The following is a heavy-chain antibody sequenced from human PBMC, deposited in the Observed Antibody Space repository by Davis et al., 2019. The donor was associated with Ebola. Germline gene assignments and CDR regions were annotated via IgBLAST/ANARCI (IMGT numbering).Heavy chain of an antibody. CDR2: ISGSGGST. CDR3: AKYPASGGMDV. J-gene: IGHJ6*02. D-gene: IGHD2-2*01. V-gene: IGHV3-23*01. Sequence: GESLKISCAASGFTFSSYAMSWVRQAPGKGLEWVSAISGSGGSTYYADSVKGRFTISRDNSKNTLYLQMNSLRAEDTAVYYCAKYPASGGMDVWGQGTTVTVSS. CDR1: GFTFSSYA.